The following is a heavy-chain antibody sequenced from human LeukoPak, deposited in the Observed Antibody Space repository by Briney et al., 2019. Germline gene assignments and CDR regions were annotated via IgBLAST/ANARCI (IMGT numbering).Heavy chain of an antibody. CDR1: GFTFSDSH. D-gene: IGHD3-22*01. CDR3: ARKTDSGGQGDY. Sequence: PGGSLRLSCAVSGFTFSDSHMTWIRQAPGKGLEWVSYISNSGSSISYADSVKGRFTTSRDNAKSSLYLQMNSLRAEDTAVYYCARKTDSGGQGDYWGPGTLVTVSS. CDR2: ISNSGSSI. V-gene: IGHV3-11*04. J-gene: IGHJ4*02.